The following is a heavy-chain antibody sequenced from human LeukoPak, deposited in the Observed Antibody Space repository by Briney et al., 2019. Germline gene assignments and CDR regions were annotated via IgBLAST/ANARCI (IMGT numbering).Heavy chain of an antibody. CDR1: GYTFTGYY. J-gene: IGHJ3*02. Sequence: WASVKVSCKASGYTFTGYYMHWVRQAPGQGLEWMGWINPNSGGTNYAQKFQGWVTMTRGTSISTAYMELSRLRSDDTAVYYCARDRSGYDSAGAFDIWGQGTRSPSLQ. V-gene: IGHV1-2*04. CDR2: INPNSGGT. CDR3: ARDRSGYDSAGAFDI. D-gene: IGHD5-12*01.